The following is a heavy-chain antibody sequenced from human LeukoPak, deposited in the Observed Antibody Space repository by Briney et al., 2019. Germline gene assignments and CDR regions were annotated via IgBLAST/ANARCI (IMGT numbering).Heavy chain of an antibody. Sequence: SETLSLTCTVSGGSISSSSYYWGWIRQPPGKGLEWIGSIYYSGSTYYNPSLKSRVTISVDTSKNQFSLKLSSVTAADTAVYYCASEYTAPRRIAMVRGAYYYGMDVWGQGTTVTVSS. CDR2: IYYSGST. CDR1: GGSISSSSYY. CDR3: ASEYTAPRRIAMVRGAYYYGMDV. D-gene: IGHD3-10*01. V-gene: IGHV4-39*07. J-gene: IGHJ6*02.